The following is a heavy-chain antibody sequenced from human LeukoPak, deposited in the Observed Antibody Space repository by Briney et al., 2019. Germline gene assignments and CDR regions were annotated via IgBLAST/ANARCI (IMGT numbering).Heavy chain of an antibody. Sequence: PGGSLRLPCAASGFTFANYWMSWVRQAPGKGLEWVANIRQDGSEKFYVDSVKGRFTISRDNDKSSLYLQMNSLRGEDTAVYFCARVGGSWELLLWGQGTLVTVS. CDR2: IRQDGSEK. D-gene: IGHD2-15*01. V-gene: IGHV3-7*01. CDR1: GFTFANYW. J-gene: IGHJ4*02. CDR3: ARVGGSWELLL.